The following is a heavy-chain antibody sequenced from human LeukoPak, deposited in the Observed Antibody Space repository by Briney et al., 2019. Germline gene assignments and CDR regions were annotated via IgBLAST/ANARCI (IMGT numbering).Heavy chain of an antibody. CDR3: ARDQGRRGTGSGSSRFHPFDY. V-gene: IGHV4-4*07. Sequence: SETLSLTCTVSGGSISSYYWSWIRQPAGKGLEWIGRIYTSGSTNYNPSLKSRVTISVDTSKNQFSLKLSSVTAADTAVYYCARDQGRRGTGSGSSRFHPFDYWGQGTLVTVSS. CDR1: GGSISSYY. CDR2: IYTSGST. D-gene: IGHD3-10*01. J-gene: IGHJ4*02.